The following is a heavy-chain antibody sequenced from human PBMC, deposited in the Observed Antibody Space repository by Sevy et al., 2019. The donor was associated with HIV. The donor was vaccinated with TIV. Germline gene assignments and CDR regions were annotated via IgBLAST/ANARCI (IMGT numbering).Heavy chain of an antibody. V-gene: IGHV3-23*01. CDR2: ISGSGGST. Sequence: GGSLRLSCAASGFTFSSYAMSWVRQAPGKGLEWVSAISGSGGSTYYADSVKGRFTISRDNSKNTLYLQMNSLRAEDTAVYYCAKILDCSGGSCYSPYYGMDVWGQGTTVTVSS. D-gene: IGHD2-15*01. J-gene: IGHJ6*02. CDR1: GFTFSSYA. CDR3: AKILDCSGGSCYSPYYGMDV.